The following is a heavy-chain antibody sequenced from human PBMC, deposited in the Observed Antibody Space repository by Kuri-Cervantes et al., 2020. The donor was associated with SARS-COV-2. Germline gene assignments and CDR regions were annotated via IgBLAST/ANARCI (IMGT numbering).Heavy chain of an antibody. V-gene: IGHV3-9*01. J-gene: IGHJ4*02. D-gene: IGHD2-15*01. Sequence: SLKISCAASGFTFDDYVMHWVRQGPGKGLEWVSGISWNSGSIGYADSVKGRFTISRDNAKNSLHPQMDSLRTEDTALYYCAKGRYCSGGSCSTHLFDYWGQGTLVTVSS. CDR2: ISWNSGSI. CDR1: GFTFDDYV. CDR3: AKGRYCSGGSCSTHLFDY.